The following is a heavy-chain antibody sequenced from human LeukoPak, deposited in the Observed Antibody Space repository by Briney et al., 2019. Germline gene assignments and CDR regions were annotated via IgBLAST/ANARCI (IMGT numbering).Heavy chain of an antibody. Sequence: GGSLRLSCAASGFTFSSYWMSWVRQAPGKGLEWVANIKQDRSEKYYVDSVKGRFTISRDNAKNSLYLQMNSLRAEDTAVYYCARDLEVGANLYYFNYWGQGTLVTVSS. V-gene: IGHV3-7*01. CDR2: IKQDRSEK. CDR3: ARDLEVGANLYYFNY. CDR1: GFTFSSYW. J-gene: IGHJ4*02. D-gene: IGHD1-26*01.